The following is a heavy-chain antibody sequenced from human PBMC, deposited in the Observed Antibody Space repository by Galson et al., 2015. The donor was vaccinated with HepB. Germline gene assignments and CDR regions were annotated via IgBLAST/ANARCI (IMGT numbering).Heavy chain of an antibody. D-gene: IGHD3-16*01. CDR1: GFTFSSYA. J-gene: IGHJ6*02. Sequence: SLRLSCAASGFTFSSYAMSWVRQAPGKGLEWVSAISGSGGSTYYADSVKGWFTISRDNSKNTLYLQMNSLRAEDTAVYYCAKDRGGLRYGMDVWGQGTTVTVSS. CDR3: AKDRGGLRYGMDV. V-gene: IGHV3-23*01. CDR2: ISGSGGST.